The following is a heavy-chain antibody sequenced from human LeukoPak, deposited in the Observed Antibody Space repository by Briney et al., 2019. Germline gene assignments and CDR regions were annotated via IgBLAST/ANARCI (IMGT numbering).Heavy chain of an antibody. CDR1: GGSISSYY. CDR2: FYTSGST. D-gene: IGHD1-26*01. V-gene: IGHV4-4*09. CDR3: ARHEWELVFDY. J-gene: IGHJ4*02. Sequence: SETLSLTCTVSGGSISSYYWSWIRQPPGKGLEWIGYFYTSGSTNYNPSLKSRVTISVDTSKNQFSLKLSSVTAADTAVYYCARHEWELVFDYWGQGTLVTVSS.